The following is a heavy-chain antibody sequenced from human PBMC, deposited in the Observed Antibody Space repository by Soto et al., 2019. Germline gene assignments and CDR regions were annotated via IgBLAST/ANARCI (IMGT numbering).Heavy chain of an antibody. V-gene: IGHV4-30-2*01. CDR2: IYPGGKT. D-gene: IGHD2-21*01. Sequence: SSETLSLTCAVSGGSISSGHYPWTWIRQPPGKGLEWIGYIYPGGKTYYSSSLKSRVTIALDTSKSLVSLRLTSVTAADPAVYFCARLVGVALAPWGQGTLVTVSS. CDR1: GGSISSGHYP. CDR3: ARLVGVALAP. J-gene: IGHJ4*02.